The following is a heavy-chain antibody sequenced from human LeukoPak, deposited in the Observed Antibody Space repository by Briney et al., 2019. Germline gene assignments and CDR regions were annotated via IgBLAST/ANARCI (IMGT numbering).Heavy chain of an antibody. CDR3: ARLPKITIFGVVTLGAFDI. CDR1: GGSISSSSYY. J-gene: IGHJ3*02. D-gene: IGHD3-3*01. CDR2: IYYSGST. V-gene: IGHV4-39*01. Sequence: SETLSLTCTVSGGSISSSSYYWGWIRQPPGKGLEWIGSIYYSGSTYHNPSLKSRVTISVDTSKNQFSLKLSSVTAADTAVCYCARLPKITIFGVVTLGAFDIWGQGTMVTVSS.